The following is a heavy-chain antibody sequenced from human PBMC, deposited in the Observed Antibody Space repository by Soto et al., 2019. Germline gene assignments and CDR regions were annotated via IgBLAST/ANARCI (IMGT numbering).Heavy chain of an antibody. CDR1: GFTFSDYY. Sequence: PRGSLRLSCAGSGFTFSDYYMSWIRQAPGQGLEWVSYMSSSGVTVFYADSVKGRFTISRDNAKNSLYLQMYSLRAEDSAVYYCARNTISAAGADYYGLDVWGQGTTVTVSS. J-gene: IGHJ6*02. V-gene: IGHV3-11*01. CDR3: ARNTISAAGADYYGLDV. D-gene: IGHD6-13*01. CDR2: MSSSGVTV.